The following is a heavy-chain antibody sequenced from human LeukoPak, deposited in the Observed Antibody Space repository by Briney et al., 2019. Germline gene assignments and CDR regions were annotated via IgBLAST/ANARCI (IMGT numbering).Heavy chain of an antibody. CDR3: ARELDSSGYYYGD. J-gene: IGHJ4*02. Sequence: GGSLRLSCAASGFTFSSYAMSWVRQTPGKGLEWVSAISGSGGSTYYADSVKGRFTISRDNSKNTLYLQMNSLRAEDTAVYYCARELDSSGYYYGDWGQGTLVTVSS. CDR2: ISGSGGST. V-gene: IGHV3-23*01. CDR1: GFTFSSYA. D-gene: IGHD3-22*01.